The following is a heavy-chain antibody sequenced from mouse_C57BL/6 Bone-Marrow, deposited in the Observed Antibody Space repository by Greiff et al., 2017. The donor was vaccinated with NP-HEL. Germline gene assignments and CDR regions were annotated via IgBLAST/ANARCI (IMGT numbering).Heavy chain of an antibody. D-gene: IGHD1-1*01. CDR1: GYTFTSYW. CDR3: ARYGSSYVSWYFDV. Sequence: QVQLQQPGAELVRPGSSVKLSCKASGYTFTSYWMDWVKQRPGQGLEWIGNIYPSDSETHYNQKFKDKATLTVDKSSSTAYMQLSSLTSEDSAVYYCARYGSSYVSWYFDVWGTGTTVTVSS. CDR2: IYPSDSET. J-gene: IGHJ1*03. V-gene: IGHV1-61*01.